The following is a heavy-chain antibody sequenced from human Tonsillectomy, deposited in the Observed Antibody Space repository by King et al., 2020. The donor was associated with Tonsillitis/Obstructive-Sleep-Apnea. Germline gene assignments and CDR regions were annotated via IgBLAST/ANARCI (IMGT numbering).Heavy chain of an antibody. J-gene: IGHJ4*02. D-gene: IGHD2-21*01. CDR3: ARGGEYAKTKHFDY. V-gene: IGHV3-7*03. Sequence: VQLVESGGGLVQPGGSLRLSCVASGFTFTNYWMNWVRQAPGKGLEWVANINQDGSEKDYVDSVKGRFPISRDNAKNSLYMKMNSLRAEDTAVYYCARGGEYAKTKHFDYWGQGTLVTVSS. CDR1: GFTFTNYW. CDR2: INQDGSEK.